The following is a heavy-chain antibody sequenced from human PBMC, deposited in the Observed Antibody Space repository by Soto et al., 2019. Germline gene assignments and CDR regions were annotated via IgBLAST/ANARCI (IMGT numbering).Heavy chain of an antibody. J-gene: IGHJ4*02. V-gene: IGHV1-8*01. CDR3: AHSPGYSYGRPFDY. CDR2: MNPNSGNT. D-gene: IGHD5-18*01. Sequence: ASVKVSCKASGYTFTSYDINWVRQATGQGLEWMGWMNPNSGNTGYAQKFQGRVTMTRNTSKNQVVLTMTNMDPVDTATYYCAHSPGYSYGRPFDYWGQGTLVTVSS. CDR1: GYTFTSYD.